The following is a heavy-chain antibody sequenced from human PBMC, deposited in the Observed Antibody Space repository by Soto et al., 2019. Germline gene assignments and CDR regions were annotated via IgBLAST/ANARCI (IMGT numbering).Heavy chain of an antibody. CDR2: INPNSGGT. Sequence: ASVKVSCKASGYTFTGYYMDWVRQAPGQGLEWMGWINPNSGGTNYAQKFQGWVTMTRDTSISTAYMELSRLRSDDTAVYYCAEDSYYHDSTGYYIFDYWGQGTLVTVSS. CDR1: GYTFTGYY. J-gene: IGHJ4*02. V-gene: IGHV1-2*04. CDR3: AEDSYYHDSTGYYIFDY. D-gene: IGHD3-22*01.